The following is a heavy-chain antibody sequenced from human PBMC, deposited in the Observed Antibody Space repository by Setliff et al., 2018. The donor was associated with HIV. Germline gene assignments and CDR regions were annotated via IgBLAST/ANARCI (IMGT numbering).Heavy chain of an antibody. D-gene: IGHD3-3*01. Sequence: SETLSLTCAVYGGSFSGYYWSWIRQPPGKGLEWIGYIYYSGSTNYNPSLKSRVTISFDTSKNQFSLILTSVTAADTAVYYCARLDSTIFGVVIIRDYWGQGTLVTVSS. CDR3: ARLDSTIFGVVIIRDY. CDR1: GGSFSGYY. J-gene: IGHJ4*02. CDR2: IYYSGST. V-gene: IGHV4-59*08.